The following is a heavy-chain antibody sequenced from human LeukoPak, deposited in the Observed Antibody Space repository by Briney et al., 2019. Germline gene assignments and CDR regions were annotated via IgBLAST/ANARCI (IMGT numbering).Heavy chain of an antibody. Sequence: GGSLRLSCAASGFTFSSYSMNWVRQAPGKGLEWVSSISSSSSYIYYADSVKGRFTISRDNAKNSLYLQMNSLRAEDTAVYYCAKDSRSLAVAGSAFDYWGQGTLVTVSS. CDR2: ISSSSSYI. V-gene: IGHV3-21*01. D-gene: IGHD6-19*01. J-gene: IGHJ4*02. CDR3: AKDSRSLAVAGSAFDY. CDR1: GFTFSSYS.